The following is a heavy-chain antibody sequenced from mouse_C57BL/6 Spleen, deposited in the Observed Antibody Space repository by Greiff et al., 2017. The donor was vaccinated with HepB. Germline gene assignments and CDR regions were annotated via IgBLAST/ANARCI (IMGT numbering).Heavy chain of an antibody. J-gene: IGHJ1*03. CDR3: ARGGGQSYWYFDV. CDR1: GYTFTSYW. CDR2: IHPNSGST. V-gene: IGHV1-64*01. Sequence: QVQLQQPGAELVKPGASVKLSCKASGYTFTSYWMHWVKQRPGQGLEWIGMIHPNSGSTNYNEKFKSKATLTVDKSSSTAYMQLSSLTSGDSAVYYCARGGGQSYWYFDVWGTGTTVTVSS. D-gene: IGHD6-1*01.